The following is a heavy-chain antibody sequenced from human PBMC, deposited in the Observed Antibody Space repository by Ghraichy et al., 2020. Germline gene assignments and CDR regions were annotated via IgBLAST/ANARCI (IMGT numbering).Heavy chain of an antibody. Sequence: SETLSLTCTVSGGSISSGGYYWSWIRQHPGKGLEWIGYIYYSGSTYYNPSLKSRVTISVDTSKNQFSLKLSSVTAADTAVYYCARGVTVVTPADYWGQGTLVTVSS. CDR2: IYYSGST. J-gene: IGHJ4*02. CDR3: ARGVTVVTPADY. CDR1: GGSISSGGYY. D-gene: IGHD4-23*01. V-gene: IGHV4-31*03.